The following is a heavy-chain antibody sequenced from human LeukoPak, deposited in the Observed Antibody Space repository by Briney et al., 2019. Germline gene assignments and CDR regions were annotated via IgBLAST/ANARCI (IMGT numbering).Heavy chain of an antibody. CDR1: GYTFTSYY. V-gene: IGHV1-46*01. D-gene: IGHD6-19*01. J-gene: IGHJ4*02. CDR2: INPSGGST. CDR3: ASPRAVAGIWEFDY. Sequence: GASVTVSCTASGYTFTSYYMHWVRQAPGQGLEWMGIINPSGGSTSYAQKFQGRVTMTRDTSTSTVYMELSSLRSEDTAVYYCASPRAVAGIWEFDYWGQGTLVTVSS.